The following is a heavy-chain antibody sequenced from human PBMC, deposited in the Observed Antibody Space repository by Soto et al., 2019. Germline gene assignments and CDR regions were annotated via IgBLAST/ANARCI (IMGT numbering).Heavy chain of an antibody. J-gene: IGHJ4*02. CDR2: IYYSGST. D-gene: IGHD6-13*01. CDR3: ARSSGPSSSWYYFDY. V-gene: IGHV4-28*01. Sequence: PSETLSLTCAVSGYSISSNNWWSSSNWWGWIRQSPGKGLEWIGYIYYSGSTKYNPSLKSRVSMSVDTSKNQFSLTLSSVTAVDTAVYYCARSSGPSSSWYYFDYWGQGTLVTVSS. CDR1: GYSISSNNWWSSSNW.